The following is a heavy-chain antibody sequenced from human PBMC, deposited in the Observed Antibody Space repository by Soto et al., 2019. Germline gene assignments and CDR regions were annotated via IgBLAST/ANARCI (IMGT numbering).Heavy chain of an antibody. CDR3: TTDHRITMVRGVIITSPFDAFDI. J-gene: IGHJ3*02. Sequence: GGSLRLCCAASGFTFSNAWMNWVRQAPGKGLEWVGRIKSKTDGGTTDYAAPVKGRFTISRDDSKNTLYLQMNSLKTEDTAVYYCTTDHRITMVRGVIITSPFDAFDIWGQGTMVTVSS. V-gene: IGHV3-15*07. CDR1: GFTFSNAW. CDR2: IKSKTDGGTT. D-gene: IGHD3-10*01.